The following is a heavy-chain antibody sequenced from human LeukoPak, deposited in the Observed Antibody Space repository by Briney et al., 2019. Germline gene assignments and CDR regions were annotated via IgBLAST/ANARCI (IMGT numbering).Heavy chain of an antibody. D-gene: IGHD3-3*01. J-gene: IGHJ4*02. CDR2: IRTKAYGGTT. V-gene: IGHV3-49*04. CDR1: GFTFGDYA. CDR3: TRELYEFWSGFLLDD. Sequence: GGSLRLSCTASGFTFGDYAMSWVRHAPRKGLGWVGFIRTKAYGGTTEYAASVKGRFTISRDDAKSIAYLQMNSLRTEDTAVYYCTRELYEFWSGFLLDDWGQRTLVTVCS.